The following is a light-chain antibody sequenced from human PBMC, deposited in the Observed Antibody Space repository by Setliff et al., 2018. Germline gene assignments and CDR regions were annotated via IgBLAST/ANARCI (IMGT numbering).Light chain of an antibody. CDR3: ATWDDSLNGYV. J-gene: IGLJ1*01. Sequence: QSALTQPPSASGTPGQRVTISCSGSSSNIGSHYVSWYQQLPGTAPKLLIYKNSQRSSGVPDRFSGSKSGTSASLAISGLQSEDEADYHCATWDDSLNGYVFASGTKV. CDR1: SSNIGSHY. V-gene: IGLV1-44*01. CDR2: KNS.